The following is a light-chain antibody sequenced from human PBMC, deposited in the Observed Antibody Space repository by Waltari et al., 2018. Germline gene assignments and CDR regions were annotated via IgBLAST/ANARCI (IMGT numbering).Light chain of an antibody. CDR3: QQYNSYPYT. CDR1: QSISYW. J-gene: IGKJ2*01. Sequence: DIQMTQSPSTLSASVGDRVTITCRASQSISYWLAWFQQKPGKAPKLLIYKAFSLESGVPSRFSGSGSGTEFTLTISSLQPDDFATYYCQQYNSYPYTFGQGTKLEIK. V-gene: IGKV1-5*03. CDR2: KAF.